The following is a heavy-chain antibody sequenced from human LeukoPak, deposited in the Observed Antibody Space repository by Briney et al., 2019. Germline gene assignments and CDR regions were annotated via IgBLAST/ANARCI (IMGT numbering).Heavy chain of an antibody. V-gene: IGHV1-18*01. D-gene: IGHD6-19*01. CDR1: GGTFSSFS. Sequence: SSVKVSCKASGGTFSSFSISWVRQAPGQGLEWMGWISAYNGNTNYAQKLQGRVTMTTDTSTSTAYMELRSLRSDDTAVYYCARDKSWVSSGWSKHEGFDYWGQGTLVTVSS. CDR2: ISAYNGNT. J-gene: IGHJ4*02. CDR3: ARDKSWVSSGWSKHEGFDY.